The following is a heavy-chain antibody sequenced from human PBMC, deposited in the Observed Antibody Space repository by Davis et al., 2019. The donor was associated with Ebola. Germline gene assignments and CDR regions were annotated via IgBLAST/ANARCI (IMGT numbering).Heavy chain of an antibody. Sequence: AASVKVSCKASGYTFTSYAMHWVRQAPGQGLEWMGRVNPNSGGTNYAQKFQGRVTMTRDTSISTAYMEVGSLRSDDTAVYYCARFRITMVRGMNWFDPWGQGTLVTVSS. CDR1: GYTFTSYA. CDR3: ARFRITMVRGMNWFDP. CDR2: VNPNSGGT. D-gene: IGHD3-10*01. J-gene: IGHJ5*02. V-gene: IGHV1-2*06.